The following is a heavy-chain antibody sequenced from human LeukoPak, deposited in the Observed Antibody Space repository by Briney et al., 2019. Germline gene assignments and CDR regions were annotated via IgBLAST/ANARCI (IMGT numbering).Heavy chain of an antibody. CDR2: ISAYNGNT. J-gene: IGHJ4*02. D-gene: IGHD4-17*01. CDR1: GYTFTSYG. V-gene: IGHV1-18*04. CDR3: ARTYYGDRPFDY. Sequence: ASVTVSRKASGYTFTSYGISWVRQPPGQGLEWMGWISAYNGNTNYAQRLQDRVTMTTDTSTSTAYMELRSPRSDDAAVYYCARTYYGDRPFDYWGQGTLVTVSS.